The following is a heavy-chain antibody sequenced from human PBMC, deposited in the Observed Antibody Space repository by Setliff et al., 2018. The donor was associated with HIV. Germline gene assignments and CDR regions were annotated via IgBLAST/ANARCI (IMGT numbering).Heavy chain of an antibody. Sequence: GESLKISCQASGYTFTNHWICWVRQMPGEGLEWMAIIYPGDSDVRYNPSFHGQVTVSVDKSINTAYLQWSSLKASDTATYYCAREHRLCSGERCVLPDYWGQGTLVTVSS. CDR3: AREHRLCSGERCVLPDY. V-gene: IGHV5-51*01. J-gene: IGHJ4*02. CDR1: GYTFTNHW. CDR2: IYPGDSDV. D-gene: IGHD2-15*01.